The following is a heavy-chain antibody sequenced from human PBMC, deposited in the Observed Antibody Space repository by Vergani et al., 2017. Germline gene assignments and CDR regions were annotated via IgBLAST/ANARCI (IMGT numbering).Heavy chain of an antibody. J-gene: IGHJ3*02. CDR2: IYPGDSDT. CDR3: ARRVVTGTTWPRAFDI. Sequence: EVQLVQSGAEVKKPGESLKISCKGSRYSFTSYWIGWVRQMPGKGLEWMGSIYPGDSDTRYSPSFQGQVTISADKSISTAYLQWSSLKASDTAMYYCARRVVTGTTWPRAFDIWGQGTMVTVSS. D-gene: IGHD2-21*02. V-gene: IGHV5-51*03. CDR1: RYSFTSYW.